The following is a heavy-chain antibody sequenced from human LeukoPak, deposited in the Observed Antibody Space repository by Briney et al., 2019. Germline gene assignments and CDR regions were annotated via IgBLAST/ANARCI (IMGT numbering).Heavy chain of an antibody. CDR3: ARGGIAVAGTIVYYYYGMDV. CDR2: IIPILGIA. J-gene: IGHJ6*02. D-gene: IGHD6-19*01. CDR1: GFTFSSYA. Sequence: GGSLRLSCAASGFTFSSYAMSWVRQAPGKGLEWMGRIIPILGIANYAQKFQGRVTITADKSTSTAYMELSSLRSEDTAVYYCARGGIAVAGTIVYYYYGMDVWGQGTTVTVSS. V-gene: IGHV1-69*04.